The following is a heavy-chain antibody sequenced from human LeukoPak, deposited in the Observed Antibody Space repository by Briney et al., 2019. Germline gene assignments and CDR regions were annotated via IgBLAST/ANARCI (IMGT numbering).Heavy chain of an antibody. CDR3: ARDLGDYVGYDAFDI. D-gene: IGHD4-17*01. CDR1: GFIFSTYE. CDR2: ITGSGGKT. Sequence: GGSLRLSCAASGFIFSTYEMNWVRQAPGRGLDWLSCITGSGGKTYYADSVKGRFTISRDNANKLLFLHMNSLRAEDTAVYYCARDLGDYVGYDAFDIWGQGTMVTVSS. V-gene: IGHV3-48*03. J-gene: IGHJ3*02.